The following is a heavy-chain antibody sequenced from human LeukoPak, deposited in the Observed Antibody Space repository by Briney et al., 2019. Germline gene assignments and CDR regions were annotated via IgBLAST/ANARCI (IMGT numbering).Heavy chain of an antibody. Sequence: GGSLRLSCAVSGITVSNYGMSCVRQAPGKGPEWVAGISGSGGSAHYADAVKGRFTISRDNPKNTLYLQMNSLRVEDTAVYFCAKRGVVIRVILVGFHKEAYYFDSWGQGALVTVSS. J-gene: IGHJ4*02. CDR3: AKRGVVIRVILVGFHKEAYYFDS. CDR1: GITVSNYG. CDR2: ISGSGGSA. V-gene: IGHV3-23*01. D-gene: IGHD3-22*01.